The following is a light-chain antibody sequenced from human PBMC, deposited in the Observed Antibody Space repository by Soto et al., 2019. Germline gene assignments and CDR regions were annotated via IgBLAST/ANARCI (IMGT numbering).Light chain of an antibody. V-gene: IGKV3-20*01. J-gene: IGKJ1*01. CDR3: QQYGSSGT. CDR1: QSVSNNY. Sequence: IVLTESPGTLSLSPGEGATLSCRASQSVSNNYLAWYQQKPGQAPRLLIYGASNRATGIPDRFSGSGSGTDSTLTISRLEPEDFAVYYCQQYGSSGTFGQGTKVDI. CDR2: GAS.